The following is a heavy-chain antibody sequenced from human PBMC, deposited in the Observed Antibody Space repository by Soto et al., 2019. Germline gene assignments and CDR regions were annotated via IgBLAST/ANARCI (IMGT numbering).Heavy chain of an antibody. CDR2: ISYDGSNK. CDR1: GFTFSSYG. CDR3: AKELMGWELHYFDY. J-gene: IGHJ4*02. D-gene: IGHD1-26*01. V-gene: IGHV3-30*18. Sequence: QVQLVESGGGVVQPGRSLRLSCAASGFTFSSYGMHWDRQAPGKGLEWVAVISYDGSNKYYADSVKGRFTISRDNSKNTLYLQMNSLRAEDTAVYYCAKELMGWELHYFDYWGQGTLVTVSS.